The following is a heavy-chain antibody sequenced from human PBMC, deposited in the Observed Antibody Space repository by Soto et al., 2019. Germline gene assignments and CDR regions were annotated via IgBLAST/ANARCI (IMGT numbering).Heavy chain of an antibody. V-gene: IGHV3-33*01. Sequence: GGSLRLSCAASGFTFSSYGMHWVRQAPGKGLEWVAVIWYDGSNKYYADSVKGRFTISRDNSKNTLYLQMNSLRAEDTAVYYCAREVDSYGYAFDYWGQGTLVTVSS. CDR3: AREVDSYGYAFDY. D-gene: IGHD5-18*01. CDR1: GFTFSSYG. J-gene: IGHJ4*02. CDR2: IWYDGSNK.